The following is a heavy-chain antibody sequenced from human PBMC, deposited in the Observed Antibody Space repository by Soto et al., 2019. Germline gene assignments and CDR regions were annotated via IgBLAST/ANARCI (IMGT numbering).Heavy chain of an antibody. CDR2: MNPNSGNT. V-gene: IGHV1-8*01. CDR3: ARGRGYSYGYSYYYMDV. D-gene: IGHD5-18*01. J-gene: IGHJ6*03. CDR1: GDTFTSYD. Sequence: GASVKVCCKASGDTFTSYDINWVRQATGQGLEWMGWMNPNSGNTGYAQKFQGRVTMTRNTSISTAYMELSSLRSEDTAVYYCARGRGYSYGYSYYYMDVWGKGTTVTVSS.